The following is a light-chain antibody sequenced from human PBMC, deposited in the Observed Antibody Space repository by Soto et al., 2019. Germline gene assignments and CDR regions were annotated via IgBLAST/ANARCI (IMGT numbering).Light chain of an antibody. CDR2: EVN. CDR1: SSDVGDYNY. V-gene: IGLV2-8*01. Sequence: QSALTQPPSASGSPGQSVTMSCTGTSSDVGDYNYVSWYQQHPGKAPKLIIYEVNKRPSGVPDRFSGSKSGNTASLTVSGLQAEDEADYYCSSYAGSNTFLFGGGTKLTV. CDR3: SSYAGSNTFL. J-gene: IGLJ3*02.